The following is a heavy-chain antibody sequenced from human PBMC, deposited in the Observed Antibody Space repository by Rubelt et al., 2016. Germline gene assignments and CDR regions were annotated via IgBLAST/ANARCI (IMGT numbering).Heavy chain of an antibody. CDR3: ARCERSGGSCYFDI. CDR1: GFTVSSNY. CDR2: IYSGGAT. Sequence: EVQVVESGGGLVQPGGSLRLSCVGTGFTVSSNYMSWVRQAPGKGLEWVAIIYSGGATFYADSVKGRFTISRDNSKNTLYLQMSSLRADDTAVYYCARCERSGGSCYFDIWGQGTMVTVSS. J-gene: IGHJ3*02. D-gene: IGHD2-15*01. V-gene: IGHV3-53*04.